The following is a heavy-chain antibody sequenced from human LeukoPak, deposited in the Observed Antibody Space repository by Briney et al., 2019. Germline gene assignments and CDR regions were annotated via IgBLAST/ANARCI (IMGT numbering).Heavy chain of an antibody. CDR2: INPNSGGT. J-gene: IGHJ3*02. V-gene: IGHV1-2*02. Sequence: GASVKVSFKASGYTFTAHYMHWVRQAPGQGLEWMGWINPNSGGTKYVQKFQGRVTMTRDTSIRTVFMELSRLTSDDTAVYYCARDYYDSSGFGAFDIWGQGTMVTVSS. D-gene: IGHD3-22*01. CDR1: GYTFTAHY. CDR3: ARDYYDSSGFGAFDI.